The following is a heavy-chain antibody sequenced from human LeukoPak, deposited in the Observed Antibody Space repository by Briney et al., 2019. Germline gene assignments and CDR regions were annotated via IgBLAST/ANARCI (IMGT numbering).Heavy chain of an antibody. Sequence: GGCLRTSCAACGFTFSCYGMHLVRQAPGKGLGWGGVIWYDGTNKYYADSVKGRFTISRDNSKNTLYLQMNSLRAEDTAVYYCARGARSVPNFNWFDPWGQGTLVTVSS. CDR1: GFTFSCYG. CDR2: IWYDGTNK. CDR3: ARGARSVPNFNWFDP. V-gene: IGHV3-33*01. D-gene: IGHD1-1*01. J-gene: IGHJ5*02.